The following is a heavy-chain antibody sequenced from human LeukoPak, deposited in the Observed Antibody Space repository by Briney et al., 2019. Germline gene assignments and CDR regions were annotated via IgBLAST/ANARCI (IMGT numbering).Heavy chain of an antibody. V-gene: IGHV3-23*01. D-gene: IGHD6-19*01. J-gene: IGHJ4*02. CDR3: AKVGRYSSLYYFDY. Sequence: GGSLRLSCEASGFTFSSYAMSWVRQAPGKGLEWVSAISGSGGSTYYADSVKGRFTISRDNSKNTLYLQMNSLRAEDTAVYYCAKVGRYSSLYYFDYWGQGTLVTVSS. CDR1: GFTFSSYA. CDR2: ISGSGGST.